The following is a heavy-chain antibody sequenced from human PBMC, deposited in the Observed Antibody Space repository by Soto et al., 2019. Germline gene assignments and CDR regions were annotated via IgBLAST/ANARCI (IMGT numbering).Heavy chain of an antibody. D-gene: IGHD6-13*01. CDR2: INTYNGST. Sequence: ASVKVSCKASGYTFISYGITWMRQAPGQGLEWMGWINTYNGSTDYAQKVQDRVTMTTDTSTNTAYMELRSLRSDDTAVYYCARVKVTAGPNGAYSFDYWGQGTLVTVSS. V-gene: IGHV1-18*01. J-gene: IGHJ4*02. CDR3: ARVKVTAGPNGAYSFDY. CDR1: GYTFISYG.